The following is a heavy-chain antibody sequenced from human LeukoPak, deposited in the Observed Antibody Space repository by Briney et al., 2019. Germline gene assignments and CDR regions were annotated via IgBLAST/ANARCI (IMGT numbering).Heavy chain of an antibody. Sequence: SETLSLTCTVSGGSISVYYWSWIRRPPGKGLEWIGFIYYSGSTNYNPSLKSRVTISVDTSKNQFFLNLRSVTAADTAVYYCARVPRIKAGATGGWFDPWGQGTVVTVSS. CDR2: IYYSGST. J-gene: IGHJ5*02. V-gene: IGHV4-59*01. CDR1: GGSISVYY. D-gene: IGHD2/OR15-2a*01. CDR3: ARVPRIKAGATGGWFDP.